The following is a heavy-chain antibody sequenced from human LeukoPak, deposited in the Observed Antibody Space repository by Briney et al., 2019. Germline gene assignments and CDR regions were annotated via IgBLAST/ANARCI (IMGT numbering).Heavy chain of an antibody. Sequence: SETLSLTCTVSGGSISSSSYYWGWIRQPPGTGLEWIGSIYYSGSTYYNPSLKSRVTISVDTSKNQFSLKLSSVTAADTAVYYCAGSTYYDIAGGINPPGVNWFDPWGQGTLVTVSS. D-gene: IGHD3-9*01. CDR3: AGSTYYDIAGGINPPGVNWFDP. V-gene: IGHV4-39*01. J-gene: IGHJ5*02. CDR2: IYYSGST. CDR1: GGSISSSSYY.